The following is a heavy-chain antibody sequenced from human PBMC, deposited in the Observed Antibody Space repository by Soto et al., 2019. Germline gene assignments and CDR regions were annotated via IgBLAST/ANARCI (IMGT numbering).Heavy chain of an antibody. D-gene: IGHD7-27*01. CDR1: GGSISSYY. J-gene: IGHJ3*02. CDR2: IYYSWST. Sequence: SETLSLTCTVSGGSISSYYWSWIRQPPGKGLEWIGYIYYSWSTNYNPSLKSRVTISVDTSKNQFSLKLSSVTAADTAVYYCARAGTGDTYDAFDIWGQGTMVTVSS. V-gene: IGHV4-59*01. CDR3: ARAGTGDTYDAFDI.